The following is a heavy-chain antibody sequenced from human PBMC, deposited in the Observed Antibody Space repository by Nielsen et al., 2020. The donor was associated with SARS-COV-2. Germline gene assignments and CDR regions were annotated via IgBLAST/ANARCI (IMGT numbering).Heavy chain of an antibody. CDR1: GYTFTGYY. CDR3: ARQIQLWSDYYFDY. CDR2: INPNSGGT. Sequence: ASVTVSCKASGYTFTGYYMHWVRQAPGQGLEWMGRINPNSGGTNYAQKFQGRVTMTRDTSISTAYMELSRLRSDDTAVYYCARQIQLWSDYYFDYWGQGTLVTVSS. J-gene: IGHJ4*02. V-gene: IGHV1-2*06. D-gene: IGHD5-18*01.